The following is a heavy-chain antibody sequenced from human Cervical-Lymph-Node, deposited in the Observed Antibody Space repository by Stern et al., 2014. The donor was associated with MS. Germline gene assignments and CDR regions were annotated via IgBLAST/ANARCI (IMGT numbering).Heavy chain of an antibody. CDR3: ARARVGDYARSPHLDS. CDR2: ISNNSTHT. Sequence: EVQLVASGGGLVQPGESLRLSCDASGFTFSHYSINWVRQAPGKGLEWISSISNNSTHTYCADSGEGRFTISRDSAKDSVSLHMVSLRAEDTAVYYCARARVGDYARSPHLDSWGQGTLVTVSS. CDR1: GFTFSHYS. V-gene: IGHV3-21*01. J-gene: IGHJ4*02. D-gene: IGHD4-17*01.